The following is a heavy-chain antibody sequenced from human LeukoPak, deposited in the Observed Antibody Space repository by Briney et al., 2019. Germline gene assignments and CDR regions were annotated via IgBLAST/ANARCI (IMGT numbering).Heavy chain of an antibody. CDR1: GFTFRNYV. J-gene: IGHJ4*02. CDR3: AREGYYGSGSPPSLYFDY. D-gene: IGHD3-10*01. V-gene: IGHV3-30-3*01. CDR2: TSSDLNVK. Sequence: SCKASGFTFRNYVIHWVRQAPGKGLEWVAVTSSDLNVKLYADSVKGRFTISRDNSRSTLYLQMNSLRPEDTAIYYCAREGYYGSGSPPSLYFDYWGQGTLVTVSS.